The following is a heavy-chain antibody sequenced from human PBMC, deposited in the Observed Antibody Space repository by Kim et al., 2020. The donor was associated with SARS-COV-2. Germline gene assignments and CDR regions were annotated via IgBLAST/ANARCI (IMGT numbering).Heavy chain of an antibody. V-gene: IGHV1-69*13. CDR1: GGTFSSYA. J-gene: IGHJ4*02. CDR2: IIPIFGTA. Sequence: SVKVSCKASGGTFSSYAIRWVRQAPGQGLEWMGGIIPIFGTANYAQKFQGRVTITADESTSTAYMELSSLRSEDTAVYYCASPTPYSSSWKRASFDYWGQGTLVTVSS. D-gene: IGHD6-13*01. CDR3: ASPTPYSSSWKRASFDY.